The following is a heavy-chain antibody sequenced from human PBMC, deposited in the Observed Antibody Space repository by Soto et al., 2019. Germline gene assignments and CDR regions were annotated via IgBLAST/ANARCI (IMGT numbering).Heavy chain of an antibody. J-gene: IGHJ6*03. D-gene: IGHD2-2*01. CDR2: ISSSSSYI. V-gene: IGHV3-21*01. CDR1: GFTFSGYS. Sequence: GGSLRLSCAASGFTFSGYSMNWVRQAPGKGLEWVSSISSSSSYIYYADSVKGRFTISRDNAKNSLYLQMNSLRAGDTAVYYCARVSFDCSSTSCFYYYYYYYMDVWGKGTTVTVSS. CDR3: ARVSFDCSSTSCFYYYYYYYMDV.